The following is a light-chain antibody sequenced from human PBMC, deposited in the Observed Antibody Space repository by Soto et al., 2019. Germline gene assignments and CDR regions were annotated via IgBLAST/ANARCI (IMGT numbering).Light chain of an antibody. V-gene: IGLV2-14*03. CDR2: DVS. CDR1: ISDVGGYNF. CDR3: SSFTGSNYV. Sequence: QSALTQPASVSGSPGQSITISCTGTISDVGGYNFVSWYQQYPGKAPKLMICDVSNRPSGVSNRFSGSKSGTTASLTISGLQAEDEADYYCSSFTGSNYVFGTGTKLTVI. J-gene: IGLJ1*01.